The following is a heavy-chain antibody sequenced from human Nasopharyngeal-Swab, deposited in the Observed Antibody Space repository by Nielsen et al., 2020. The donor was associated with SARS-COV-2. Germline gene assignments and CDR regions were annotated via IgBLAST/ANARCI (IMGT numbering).Heavy chain of an antibody. J-gene: IGHJ4*02. CDR2: IHSSGNT. CDR3: ARDHSYYDSNGYYFDY. Sequence: SETLSLTCTVSGGSISTYYWSWIRQPPGKGLEWIGYIHSSGNTNYNPSLKSRVTISVATSKNQFSLKLSSVTAPDTAVYYCARDHSYYDSNGYYFDYWGLGTLVTVSS. V-gene: IGHV4-59*01. D-gene: IGHD3-22*01. CDR1: GGSISTYY.